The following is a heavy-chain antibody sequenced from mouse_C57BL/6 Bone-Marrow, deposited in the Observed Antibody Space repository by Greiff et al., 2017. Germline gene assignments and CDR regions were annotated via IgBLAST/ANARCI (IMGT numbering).Heavy chain of an antibody. Sequence: EVKLQESGGGLVKPGGSLKLSCAASGFTFSSYAMSWVRQTPEKRLEWVATISDGGSYTYYSDNVKGRFTISRDNAKNNLYLQMSHLKSEDTAMYYCARVRGYGFAYWGQGTLVTVSA. CDR3: ARVRGYGFAY. CDR1: GFTFSSYA. J-gene: IGHJ3*01. V-gene: IGHV5-4*03. D-gene: IGHD2-2*01. CDR2: ISDGGSYT.